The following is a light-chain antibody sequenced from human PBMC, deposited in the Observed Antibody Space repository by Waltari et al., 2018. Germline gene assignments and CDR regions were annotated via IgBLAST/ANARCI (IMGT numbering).Light chain of an antibody. Sequence: EMVVTQSPATLSLSPGDRATLACRTSQTIGTSLAWYQQRPGQAPRLLIYRASTRATGIPDRFSGSGSESEFTLTISSLQSEDVALYYCQQYNNWPPGTFGQGTKVEI. V-gene: IGKV3-15*01. CDR2: RAS. CDR3: QQYNNWPPGT. J-gene: IGKJ1*01. CDR1: QTIGTS.